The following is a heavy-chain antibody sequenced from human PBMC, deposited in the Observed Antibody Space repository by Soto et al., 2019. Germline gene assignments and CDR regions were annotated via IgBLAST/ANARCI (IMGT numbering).Heavy chain of an antibody. CDR1: GFTFSSYA. J-gene: IGHJ4*02. CDR3: AKDDSITIFGCLDY. Sequence: GGSLRLSCAASGFTFSSYAMSWVRQAPGKGLEWVSAISGSGGSTYYADSVKGRFTISRDNSKNTLYLQMNSLRAEDTAVYYCAKDDSITIFGCLDYWGQGTLVTVSS. D-gene: IGHD3-3*01. V-gene: IGHV3-23*01. CDR2: ISGSGGST.